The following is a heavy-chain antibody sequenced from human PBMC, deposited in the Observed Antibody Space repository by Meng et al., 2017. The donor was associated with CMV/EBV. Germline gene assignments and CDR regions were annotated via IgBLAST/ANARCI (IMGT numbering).Heavy chain of an antibody. D-gene: IGHD1-26*01. J-gene: IGHJ6*02. CDR2: IVVETGNT. V-gene: IGHV1-58*01. CDR1: GFTFISSS. CDR3: AAASSWDYYYYNAFDV. Sequence: SVKVSCKASGFTFISSSVQWVRQARGQPLEWIGWIVVETGNTNYAQKFQERVTISRDMSTNTAYMDVSSLTSDDSAVYYCAAASSWDYYYYNAFDVWGQGTTVTVSS.